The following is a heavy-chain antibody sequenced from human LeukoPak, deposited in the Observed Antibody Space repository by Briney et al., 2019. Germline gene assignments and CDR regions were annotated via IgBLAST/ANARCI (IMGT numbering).Heavy chain of an antibody. CDR2: ISGSGGST. V-gene: IGHV3-23*01. Sequence: GGSLRLSCVVSGFTFSSYAMSWVRQAPGKGLEWVSAISGSGGSTYYADSVKGRFTISRDNSKNTLYLQMNSLRAEDTAVYYCATVVVPAADYYYYYGMDVWGQGTTVTVSS. CDR3: ATVVVPAADYYYYYGMDV. D-gene: IGHD2-2*01. J-gene: IGHJ6*02. CDR1: GFTFSSYA.